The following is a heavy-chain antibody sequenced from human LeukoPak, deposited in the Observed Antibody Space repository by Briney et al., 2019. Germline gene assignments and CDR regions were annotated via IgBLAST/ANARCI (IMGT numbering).Heavy chain of an antibody. D-gene: IGHD6-13*01. V-gene: IGHV5-51*01. CDR1: GYRFPTYW. CDR3: ARLIAAAGTVWFDP. CDR2: IYPDDSET. J-gene: IGHJ5*02. Sequence: GESLKISCKGSGYRFPTYWIGWVRQMPGKGLEWMGIIYPDDSETRYSPSFQGQVSISADKSISTAYLQWSGLKASDTAMYYCARLIAAAGTVWFDPWGQGTLVTVSP.